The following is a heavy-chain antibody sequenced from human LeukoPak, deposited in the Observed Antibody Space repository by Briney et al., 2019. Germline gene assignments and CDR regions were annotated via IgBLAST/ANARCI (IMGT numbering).Heavy chain of an antibody. CDR2: IYYSGST. CDR3: ARGEWELHPVDY. J-gene: IGHJ4*02. D-gene: IGHD1-26*01. Sequence: TSETLSLTCTVSGGSISSYYWSWIRQPPGKGLEWIGYIYYSGSTNYNPSLKSRVTISVDTSKNQFSLKLSSVTAADTAVYYCARGEWELHPVDYWGQGTLVTVSS. CDR1: GGSISSYY. V-gene: IGHV4-59*01.